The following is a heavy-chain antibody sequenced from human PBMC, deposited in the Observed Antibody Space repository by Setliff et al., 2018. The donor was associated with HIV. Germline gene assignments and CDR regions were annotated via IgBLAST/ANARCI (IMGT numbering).Heavy chain of an antibody. CDR2: LYRSGTN. V-gene: IGHV4-38-2*01. CDR3: ARQVGSQYSYWAYYFDS. D-gene: IGHD5-18*01. J-gene: IGHJ4*02. Sequence: TLSLTCAVSGYSISCGYFWGWIRQPPGKGLEWIGSLYRSGTNFYNPSLKSRVTISLDTSTNRFSLKLNSVTAADTAIYYCARQVGSQYSYWAYYFDSWGQGALVTVSS. CDR1: GYSISCGYF.